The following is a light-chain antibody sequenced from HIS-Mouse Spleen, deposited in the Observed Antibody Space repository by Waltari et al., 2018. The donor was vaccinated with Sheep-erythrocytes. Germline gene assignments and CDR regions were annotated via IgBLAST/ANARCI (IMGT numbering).Light chain of an antibody. V-gene: IGLV2-8*01. J-gene: IGLJ3*02. CDR3: SSYAGSNNWV. CDR1: SRDVGGYHY. Sequence: QSALTQPPSASGSPGQSVPISCPGTSRDVGGYHYVPWYQQHPGKAPKLIIYEVSKRPSGVPDRFSGSKSGNTASLTVSGLQAEDEADYYCSSYAGSNNWVFGGGTKLTVL. CDR2: EVS.